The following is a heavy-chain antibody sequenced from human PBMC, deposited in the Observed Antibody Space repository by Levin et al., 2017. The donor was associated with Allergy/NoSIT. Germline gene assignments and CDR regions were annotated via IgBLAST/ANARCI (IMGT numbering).Heavy chain of an antibody. V-gene: IGHV1-2*02. D-gene: IGHD5-18*01. CDR1: GYTFTGYY. CDR2: INPNGGGT. Sequence: KVSCKASGYTFTGYYIHWVRQAPGKGLQWMGWINPNGGGTKYAQKFQGRVTMTRDTSISTAYMDLSRLRSDDTAVYYCARSAYSLPDYWGQGTLVTVSS. J-gene: IGHJ4*02. CDR3: ARSAYSLPDY.